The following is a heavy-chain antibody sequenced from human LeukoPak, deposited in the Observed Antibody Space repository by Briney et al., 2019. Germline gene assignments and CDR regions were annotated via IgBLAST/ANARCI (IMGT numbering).Heavy chain of an antibody. CDR3: ARLNMISEFDP. Sequence: GGSLRLSRAASGFTFSSYEMNWVRQAPGKGLEWVSYISSSGSTIYYADSVKGRFTISRDNAKNSLYLQMNSLRAEDTAVYYCARLNMISEFDPWGQGTLVTVSS. D-gene: IGHD3-22*01. CDR1: GFTFSSYE. J-gene: IGHJ5*02. CDR2: ISSSGSTI. V-gene: IGHV3-48*03.